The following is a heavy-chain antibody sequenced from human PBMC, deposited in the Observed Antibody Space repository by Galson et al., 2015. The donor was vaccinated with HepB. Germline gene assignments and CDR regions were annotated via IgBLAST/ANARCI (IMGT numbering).Heavy chain of an antibody. J-gene: IGHJ2*01. CDR3: ARELGNYGDYPTRGYFDL. CDR1: GFTFSSYE. CDR2: ISSSGSTI. D-gene: IGHD4-17*01. V-gene: IGHV3-48*03. Sequence: SLRLSCAASGFTFSSYEMNWVRQAPGKGLEWVSYISSSGSTIYYADSVKGRFTISRDNSKNTLYLQMNSLRAEDTAVYYCARELGNYGDYPTRGYFDLWGRGTLVTVSS.